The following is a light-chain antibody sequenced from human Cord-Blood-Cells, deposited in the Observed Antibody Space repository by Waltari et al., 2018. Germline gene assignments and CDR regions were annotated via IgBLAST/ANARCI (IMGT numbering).Light chain of an antibody. CDR2: DVS. Sequence: QFSLTQPRSVYGSPGQSVTIPCTGTSSDVGGSDHVSWYQQHPGKAPKLMIYDVSKRPSGVPDRFSGSKSGNTASLTISGLQPEDEADYYCCSYAGSYVFGTGTKVTVL. CDR3: CSYAGSYV. V-gene: IGLV2-11*01. CDR1: SSDVGGSDH. J-gene: IGLJ1*01.